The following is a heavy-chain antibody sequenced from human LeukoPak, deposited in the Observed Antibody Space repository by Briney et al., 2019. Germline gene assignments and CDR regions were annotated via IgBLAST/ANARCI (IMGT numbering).Heavy chain of an antibody. CDR2: ISTSDSTI. CDR3: ARGSWDF. Sequence: PGGSLRLSCAASGFSFSDYEMNWVRQAPGKGLEWISYISTSDSTIRYADSVKGRFTISRDNAKNSLYLQMNSLRAEDTAVYYCARGSWDFWGQGTLVTVSS. V-gene: IGHV3-48*03. CDR1: GFSFSDYE. D-gene: IGHD3-10*01. J-gene: IGHJ4*02.